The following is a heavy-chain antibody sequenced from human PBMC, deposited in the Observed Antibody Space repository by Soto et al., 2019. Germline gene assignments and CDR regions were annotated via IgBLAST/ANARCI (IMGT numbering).Heavy chain of an antibody. CDR2: ISSSSSYI. V-gene: IGHV3-21*01. D-gene: IGHD6-13*01. Sequence: GGSLRLSCAASGFTFSSYSMNWVRQAPGKGLEWVSSISSSSSYIYYADSVKGRFTISRDNAKNSLYLQMNSLRAEDTAVYYCARDLVSGSWAYHDYYYYGMDVWGQGTTVTVSS. CDR1: GFTFSSYS. CDR3: ARDLVSGSWAYHDYYYYGMDV. J-gene: IGHJ6*02.